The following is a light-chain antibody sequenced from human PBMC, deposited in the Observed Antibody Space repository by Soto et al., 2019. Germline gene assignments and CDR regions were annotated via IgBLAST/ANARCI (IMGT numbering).Light chain of an antibody. V-gene: IGKV3-11*01. CDR3: LQRSTWYT. CDR2: DVS. Sequence: EIVLTQSPATLSLSPGERATLSCRASQSVSSYLDWYQQKPGQAPRLVIYDVSSRATGVPPRFSGSGSGTDFTLTISSLEPEDFAFYYCLQRSTWYTFGQGTKLEIK. J-gene: IGKJ2*01. CDR1: QSVSSY.